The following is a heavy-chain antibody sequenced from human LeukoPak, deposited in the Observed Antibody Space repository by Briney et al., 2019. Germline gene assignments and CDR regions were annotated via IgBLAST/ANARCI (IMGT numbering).Heavy chain of an antibody. J-gene: IGHJ4*02. CDR2: ISERGGST. D-gene: IGHD3-10*01. CDR1: GISLSNYA. Sequence: TGGSLRLSCVVSGISLSNYAMTWVRQAPGKGLEWVSYISERGGSTTYADSVKGRFTISRDTSLNTLYLQMNNLGGEDTAVYFCAKRGVVIRGILVIGYHQEAYHYDFWGQGVLVTVSS. CDR3: AKRGVVIRGILVIGYHQEAYHYDF. V-gene: IGHV3-23*01.